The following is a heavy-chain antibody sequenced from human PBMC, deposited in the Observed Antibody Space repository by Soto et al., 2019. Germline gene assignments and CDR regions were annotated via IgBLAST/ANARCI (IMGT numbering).Heavy chain of an antibody. CDR1: GYTFTSYG. CDR3: ARFLSGATSSPATLTTFGDY. Sequence: QVQLVQSGAEVKKPGASVKVSCKASGYTFTSYGISWVRQAPGQGREWMGWISAYNGNTNYAQKLQGRVNMTADTSTSTVQVELVSPRSEATAGYYCARFLSGATSSPATLTTFGDYWGQGTLGTVSS. CDR2: ISAYNGNT. V-gene: IGHV1-18*01. D-gene: IGHD1-1*01. J-gene: IGHJ4*02.